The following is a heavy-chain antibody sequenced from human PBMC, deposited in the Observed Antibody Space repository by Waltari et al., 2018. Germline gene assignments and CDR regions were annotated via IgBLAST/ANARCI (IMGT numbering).Heavy chain of an antibody. V-gene: IGHV4-59*01. J-gene: IGHJ6*03. Sequence: QVQLQESGPGLVKPSETLSLTCTVSGGSISSYYWSWIRQPPGKGLEWIGYIYYSGSTNYNPSLKSRVTISVDTSKNQFSLKLSSVTAADTAVYYCARASCSGGSCYLGGDDYYYMDVWGKGTTVTISS. CDR2: IYYSGST. D-gene: IGHD2-15*01. CDR1: GGSISSYY. CDR3: ARASCSGGSCYLGGDDYYYMDV.